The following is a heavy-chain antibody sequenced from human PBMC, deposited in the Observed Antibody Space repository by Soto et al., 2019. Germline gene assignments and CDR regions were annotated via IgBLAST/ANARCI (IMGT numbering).Heavy chain of an antibody. J-gene: IGHJ6*01. V-gene: IGHV1-3*01. CDR1: GYTFTSYA. CDR2: INADNGNT. D-gene: IGHD3-3*01. Sequence: ASVKVSCKTSGYTFTSYAMHWVRQAPGQRLEWMGWINADNGNTKYSQKFQGRVTITRDTSASTAYMELSSLRSEDTAVYYCARDGRIAISGVAISYGMDVWG. CDR3: ARDGRIAISGVAISYGMDV.